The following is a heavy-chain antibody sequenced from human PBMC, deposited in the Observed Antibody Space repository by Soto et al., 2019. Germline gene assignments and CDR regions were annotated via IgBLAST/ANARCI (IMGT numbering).Heavy chain of an antibody. CDR1: GYTFTSYY. CDR2: INPNSGGT. V-gene: IGHV1-2*04. J-gene: IGHJ3*02. D-gene: IGHD6-25*01. CDR3: AREYSSANAFDI. Sequence: ASVKVSCKASGYTFTSYYMHWVRQAPGQGLEWMGWINPNSGGTNYAQEFQGWVTMTRDTSISTAYMELSRLRSDDTAVYYCAREYSSANAFDIWGQGTMVTVSS.